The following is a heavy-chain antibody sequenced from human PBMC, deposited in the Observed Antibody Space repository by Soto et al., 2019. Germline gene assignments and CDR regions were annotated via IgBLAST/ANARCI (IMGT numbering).Heavy chain of an antibody. V-gene: IGHV5-10-1*01. Sequence: GESLKISCQGSGYSFAGYWITWVRQQPGKGLEWMGRIDPSDSQTYYSPSFRGHVTISATKSITTVFLQWSSLRASDTAMYYCARQRYDSDTGPNFQYYFDSWGQGTPVTVSS. J-gene: IGHJ4*02. CDR3: ARQRYDSDTGPNFQYYFDS. CDR1: GYSFAGYW. CDR2: IDPSDSQT. D-gene: IGHD3-22*01.